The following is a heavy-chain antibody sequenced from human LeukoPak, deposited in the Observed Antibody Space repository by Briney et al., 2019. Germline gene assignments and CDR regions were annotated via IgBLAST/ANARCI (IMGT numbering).Heavy chain of an antibody. CDR3: ARAYYYDSSGYLTGFYFDY. J-gene: IGHJ4*02. V-gene: IGHV4-4*07. CDR1: GGSISYFY. CDR2: IYTSGST. Sequence: SETLSLTCTVSGGSISYFYWSWIRQPAGKGLEWIGRIYTSGSTYYNPSLKSRVTISVDTSKNQFSLKLSSVTAADTAVYYCARAYYYDSSGYLTGFYFDYWGQGTLVTVSS. D-gene: IGHD3-22*01.